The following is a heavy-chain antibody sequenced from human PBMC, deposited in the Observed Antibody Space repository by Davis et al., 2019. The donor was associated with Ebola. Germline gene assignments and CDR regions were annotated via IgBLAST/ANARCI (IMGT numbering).Heavy chain of an antibody. J-gene: IGHJ4*02. V-gene: IGHV3-15*07. Sequence: GGSLRLSCAGSGFTFTHAWMNWVRQVSGKGLEWVGRIKSRPDGGATDYAAPAKGRFTISRDDSKNMLYLQMNSLTIADTAVYYCTSTTPDYWGQGTLVTVSS. CDR1: GFTFTHAW. CDR3: TSTTPDY. CDR2: IKSRPDGGAT. D-gene: IGHD2/OR15-2a*01.